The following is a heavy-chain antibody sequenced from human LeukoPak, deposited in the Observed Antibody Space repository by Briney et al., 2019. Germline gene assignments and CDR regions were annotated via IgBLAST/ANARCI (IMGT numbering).Heavy chain of an antibody. CDR1: GGSFSGYY. J-gene: IGHJ5*02. D-gene: IGHD3-22*01. Sequence: KPSETLSLTCAVYGGSFSGYYWSWIRQPPGKGLEWIGEINHSGSTNYNPSLKSRVTISVDTSKNQFSLKLSSVTAADTAVYYCARDYYDSSGYFNNWFDPWGQESWSPSPQ. V-gene: IGHV4-34*01. CDR2: INHSGST. CDR3: ARDYYDSSGYFNNWFDP.